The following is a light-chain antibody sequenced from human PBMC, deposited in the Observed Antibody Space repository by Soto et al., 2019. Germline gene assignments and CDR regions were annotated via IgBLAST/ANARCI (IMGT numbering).Light chain of an antibody. Sequence: DIVMPQSPLSLPVTPGEPASISCRSNPSLLHSNGYNYLDWYLQKPGQSPQLLIYLGSNRASGVPDRFSGSGSGTDFTLKISRVEAEDVGVYYCMQALQSPWTFGQGTKLEIK. V-gene: IGKV2-28*01. CDR1: PSLLHSNGYNY. CDR2: LGS. J-gene: IGKJ2*02. CDR3: MQALQSPWT.